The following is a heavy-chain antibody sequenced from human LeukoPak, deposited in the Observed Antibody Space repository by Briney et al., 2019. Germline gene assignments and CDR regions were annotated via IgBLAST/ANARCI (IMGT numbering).Heavy chain of an antibody. CDR2: ISGSGGST. CDR1: GFTFSSYA. Sequence: PGGSLRLSCAASGFTFSSYAMSWVRQAPGKGLEWVSAISGSGGSTYYADSVKGRFTISRDNSKNTLYLQMNSLRAEDTAVYYCANGPYDYVWGSYFDYWGQGTLVTVSS. V-gene: IGHV3-23*01. J-gene: IGHJ4*02. CDR3: ANGPYDYVWGSYFDY. D-gene: IGHD3-16*01.